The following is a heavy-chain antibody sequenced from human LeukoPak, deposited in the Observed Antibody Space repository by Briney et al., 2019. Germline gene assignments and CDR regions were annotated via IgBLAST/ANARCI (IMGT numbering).Heavy chain of an antibody. J-gene: IGHJ4*02. Sequence: GGSLRLSCAASGFSFSDHYMSWIRQAPGKGLEWVSYISSSRSFTNYADSVKGRFTISRDTAKNSLYLQMNSLRAEGTAVYYCARLRGYSYGLDYWGQGILVTVSS. CDR1: GFSFSDHY. CDR2: ISSSRSFT. D-gene: IGHD5-18*01. V-gene: IGHV3-11*03. CDR3: ARLRGYSYGLDY.